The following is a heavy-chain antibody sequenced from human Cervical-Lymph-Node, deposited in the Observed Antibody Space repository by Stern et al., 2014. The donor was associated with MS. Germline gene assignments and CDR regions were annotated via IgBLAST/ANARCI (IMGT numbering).Heavy chain of an antibody. CDR2: INSDGSST. Sequence: EVQLVESGGGLVQPGGSLRLSCEVSGFSSVSGFTFSRSWMHWVRQAPGKGLVGVSRINSDGSSTSYADSVKGRFTISRDNAKNTLYLQMNSLRAEDTAVYYCAGEWELAPFDYWGQGTLVTVSS. J-gene: IGHJ4*02. V-gene: IGHV3-74*01. D-gene: IGHD1-26*01. CDR1: GFTFSRSW. CDR3: AGEWELAPFDY.